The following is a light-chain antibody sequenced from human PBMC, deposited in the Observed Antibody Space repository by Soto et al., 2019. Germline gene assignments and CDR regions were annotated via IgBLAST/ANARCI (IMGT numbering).Light chain of an antibody. J-gene: IGLJ7*01. Sequence: QSALTQPPSASGSPGQSVTISCTGTRSNVGGYNCVYWYQQLPGAAPKLLIYRSDQRPSGVPDRFSGSKSGTSASLAISGLRSEDEADYYCAAWDDSLSGAVFGGGTQLTVL. CDR2: RSD. CDR3: AAWDDSLSGAV. CDR1: RSNVGGYNC. V-gene: IGLV1-47*01.